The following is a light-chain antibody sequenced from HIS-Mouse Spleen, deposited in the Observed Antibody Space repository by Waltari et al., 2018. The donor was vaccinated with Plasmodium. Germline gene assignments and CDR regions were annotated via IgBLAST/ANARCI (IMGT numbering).Light chain of an antibody. Sequence: QSALTQPPSASGSPGQSVTIHCTGTSSDVGGYNYVSWYQQHPGKAPKLMIYEVSKRPSGVPERFSGSKSGNTASLTVSGLQAEDEADYYCSSYAGSNNFWVFGGGTKLTVL. CDR1: SSDVGGYNY. CDR2: EVS. CDR3: SSYAGSNNFWV. J-gene: IGLJ3*02. V-gene: IGLV2-8*01.